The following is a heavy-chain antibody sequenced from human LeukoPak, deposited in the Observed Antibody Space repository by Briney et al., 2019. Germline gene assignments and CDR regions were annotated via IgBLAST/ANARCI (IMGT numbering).Heavy chain of an antibody. CDR2: IKSKTDGGTT. Sequence: GGSLRLSCAASGFTFSNAWMSWVRQAPGKGLEWVGRIKSKTDGGTTEYAAPVKGRFSISRDDSKNTLYLQMNSLTAEDTAVYYCTTVDIVVVPAAILRIAAAGTRGHFDYWGQGTLVTVSS. D-gene: IGHD2-2*03. CDR3: TTVDIVVVPAAILRIAAAGTRGHFDY. V-gene: IGHV3-15*01. J-gene: IGHJ4*02. CDR1: GFTFSNAW.